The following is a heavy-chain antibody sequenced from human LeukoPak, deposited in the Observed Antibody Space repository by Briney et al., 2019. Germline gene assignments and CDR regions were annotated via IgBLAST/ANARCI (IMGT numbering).Heavy chain of an antibody. J-gene: IGHJ4*02. Sequence: GGSLRLSCAASGFSFSSYEMNWVRQAPGKGLEWVSYINSGGSTIYYADSLKGRFTISRDNAKNSLFLQMNSLRAEDTAVYYCAREAVAATNYFDYWGQGTLVTVSS. CDR3: AREAVAATNYFDY. CDR1: GFSFSSYE. V-gene: IGHV3-48*03. CDR2: INSGGSTI. D-gene: IGHD6-13*01.